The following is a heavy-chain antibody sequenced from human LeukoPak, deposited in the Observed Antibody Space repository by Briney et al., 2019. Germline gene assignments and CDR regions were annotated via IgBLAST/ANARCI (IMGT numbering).Heavy chain of an antibody. V-gene: IGHV4-34*01. D-gene: IGHD3-3*01. CDR3: VRGGGYYDFWSGYFNNWFDP. J-gene: IGHJ5*02. CDR1: GGSFSGYY. Sequence: SETLSLSCAVYGGSFSGYYWSWIRQPPGKGLEWIGESNRSGSTNYNPSLKSRVTISVDTSKNQFSLKLSSVTAADTAVYYCVRGGGYYDFWSGYFNNWFDPWGQGTLVTVSS. CDR2: SNRSGST.